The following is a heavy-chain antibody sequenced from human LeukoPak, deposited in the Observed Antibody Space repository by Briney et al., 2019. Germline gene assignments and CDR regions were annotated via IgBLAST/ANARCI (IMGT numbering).Heavy chain of an antibody. CDR1: GGSFSGYY. CDR2: INHSGST. D-gene: IGHD3-3*01. CDR3: ARGRPGIYDFWSGPGFDP. V-gene: IGHV4-34*01. Sequence: SETLSLTCAVYGGSFSGYYWSWIRQPPGKGLEWIGEINHSGSTNNNPSLKSRVTISVATSKTQSPLNLSSVTAADTPAYYCARGRPGIYDFWSGPGFDPWGEGTLVTVSS. J-gene: IGHJ5*02.